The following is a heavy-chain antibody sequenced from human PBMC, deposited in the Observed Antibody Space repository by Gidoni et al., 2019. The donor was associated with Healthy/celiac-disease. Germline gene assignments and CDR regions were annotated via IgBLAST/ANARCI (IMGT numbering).Heavy chain of an antibody. CDR3: ARLDGIAVAGTVDY. Sequence: EVQLVQSGAEVNKPGESLKISCKGSGYSFISYWIGWVRQMPGKGREWMGIIYPGDSDTKDSPSFQGQVTISADKSISIAYLQWSSRKASDTAMYYCARLDGIAVAGTVDYWGQGTLVTVSS. CDR2: IYPGDSDT. CDR1: GYSFISYW. V-gene: IGHV5-51*03. J-gene: IGHJ4*02. D-gene: IGHD6-19*01.